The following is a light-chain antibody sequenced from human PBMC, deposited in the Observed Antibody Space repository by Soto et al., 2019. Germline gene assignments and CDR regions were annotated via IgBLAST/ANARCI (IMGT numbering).Light chain of an antibody. Sequence: QSALTQPPFASGSPGQSVTISCTGTSSDVGGYNYVSWYQQHPGKAPNLMIYEVSKRPSGVPDRFSGSKSGNTASLTVYGLQAEDEADYYCSSYAGSDNFVVFGGGTKLTVL. CDR2: EVS. J-gene: IGLJ2*01. CDR3: SSYAGSDNFVV. V-gene: IGLV2-8*01. CDR1: SSDVGGYNY.